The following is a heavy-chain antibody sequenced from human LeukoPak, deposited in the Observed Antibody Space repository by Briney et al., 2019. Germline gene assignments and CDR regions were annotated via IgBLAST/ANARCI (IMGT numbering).Heavy chain of an antibody. CDR1: GGSISTNSYY. CDR2: IHHGGST. V-gene: IGHV4-39*07. Sequence: SETLSLTCTVSGGSISTNSYYWAWIRQPPGKGLEWIANIHHGGSTYYNPSLKSRVTISADSFKNHFSLKLTSVTAADTAVYYCATAPILRGEGGEHYKYGMDVWGQGTTVIVSS. J-gene: IGHJ6*02. D-gene: IGHD2-2*02. CDR3: ATAPILRGEGGEHYKYGMDV.